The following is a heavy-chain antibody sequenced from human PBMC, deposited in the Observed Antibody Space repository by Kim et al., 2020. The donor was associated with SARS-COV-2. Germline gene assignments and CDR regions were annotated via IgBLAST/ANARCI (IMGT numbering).Heavy chain of an antibody. CDR2: IRSGDAYT. V-gene: IGHV3-23*01. CDR1: GFTFSTYA. Sequence: GGSLRLSCAASGFTFSTYAMSWVRQAPGQGLEWVSHIRSGDAYTYYRDAVKGRFTISRDNAKNTLYLQMNSLRAEDTAVYYCATRDIHRLWHFSLWVLVT. D-gene: IGHD2-15*01. J-gene: IGHJ2*01. CDR3: ATRDIHRLWHFSL.